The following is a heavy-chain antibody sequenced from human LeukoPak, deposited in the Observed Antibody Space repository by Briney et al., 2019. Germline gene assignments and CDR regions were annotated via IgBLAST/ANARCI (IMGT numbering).Heavy chain of an antibody. CDR1: GGSISSSSAY. V-gene: IGHV4-39*01. J-gene: IGHJ4*02. D-gene: IGHD5-18*01. Sequence: KPSETLSLTCTVSGGSISSSSAYWGWIRQPPGKGLERIGSIYYSKNTYYNPSLKSRVTIPADTSKNQFSLTLGSVSATDTAVYYCVSPRGFSYGYFDYWGQGTLVTVSS. CDR3: VSPRGFSYGYFDY. CDR2: IYYSKNT.